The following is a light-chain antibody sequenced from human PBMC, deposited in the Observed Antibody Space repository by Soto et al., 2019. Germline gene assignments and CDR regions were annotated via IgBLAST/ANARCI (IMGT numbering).Light chain of an antibody. Sequence: AIRMTQSPSSSSASTGERVTITCRASQGISSYLAWYQQKPGKAPKLLIYAASTLQSVVPSRFSGSGSGTDFTLTISCLQSEDFATYYCQQYYSYPQTFGQGTKVDIK. J-gene: IGKJ1*01. CDR3: QQYYSYPQT. CDR1: QGISSY. CDR2: AAS. V-gene: IGKV1-8*01.